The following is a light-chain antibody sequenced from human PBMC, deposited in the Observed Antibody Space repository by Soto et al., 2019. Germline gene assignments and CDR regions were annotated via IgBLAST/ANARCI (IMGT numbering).Light chain of an antibody. CDR3: KQSSTWPIT. CDR2: DAS. CDR1: QSVSSY. Sequence: EIVLTQSPATLSLSPGERATLSCRASQSVSSYLAWYQQKPGQAPRLLINDASNRATGIPARFSGSGSGTDFTLTISSLEPEDFAVYYCKQSSTWPITFGGGTNVEIK. V-gene: IGKV3-11*01. J-gene: IGKJ4*01.